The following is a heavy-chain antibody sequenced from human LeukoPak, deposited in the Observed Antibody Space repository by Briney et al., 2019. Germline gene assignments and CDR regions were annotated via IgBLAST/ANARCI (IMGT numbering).Heavy chain of an antibody. J-gene: IGHJ4*02. D-gene: IGHD6-13*01. V-gene: IGHV1-2*06. Sequence: GASVKVSCKASGYTFTGYYMHWVRQAPGQGLEWMGRINPNSGGTNYAQKFQGRVAMTRDTSISTAYMELSRLRSDDTAVFYCASAKVGSSWTYWGQGTLVTVSS. CDR3: ASAKVGSSWTY. CDR1: GYTFTGYY. CDR2: INPNSGGT.